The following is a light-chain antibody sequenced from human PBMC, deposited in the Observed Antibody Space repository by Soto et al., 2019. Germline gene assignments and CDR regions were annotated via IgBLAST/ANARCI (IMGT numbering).Light chain of an antibody. CDR2: ANT. CDR1: SSNIGAGYD. V-gene: IGLV1-40*01. J-gene: IGLJ1*01. Sequence: QSVLTQPPSVSGAPGQRVTISCAGSSSNIGAGYDVHWYQQVPGAAPKILIYANTNRPSGVPDRFSGSKSGTSASLAIAGLQGEAEADYHCQAYDGSLSGYVVGSGTKVAV. CDR3: QAYDGSLSGYV.